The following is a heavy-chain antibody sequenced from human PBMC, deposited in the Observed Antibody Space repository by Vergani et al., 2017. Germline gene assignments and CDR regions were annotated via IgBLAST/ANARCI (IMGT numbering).Heavy chain of an antibody. V-gene: IGHV3-11*04. CDR1: GFTFSDHY. Sequence: QVQLVESGGGLVKPGGSLRLSCAASGFTFSDHYMSWVRQAPGKGLEWISYMSSGDSIYYADSVKGRFTVSRDNTKNTLYLQMNSLGAEDTAVYYCARETDTGSSVSYNYYAMDVWVQGTTVSVSS. D-gene: IGHD3-9*01. CDR3: ARETDTGSSVSYNYYAMDV. J-gene: IGHJ6*02. CDR2: MSSGDSI.